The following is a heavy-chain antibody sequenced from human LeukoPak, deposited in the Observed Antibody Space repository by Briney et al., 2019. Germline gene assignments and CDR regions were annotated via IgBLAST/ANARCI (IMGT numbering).Heavy chain of an antibody. CDR2: INHSGST. CDR1: GGSFSGYY. V-gene: IGHV4-34*01. J-gene: IGHJ6*02. CDR3: ARGNYYYYGMDV. Sequence: KPSETLSLTCAVYGGSFSGYYWSWIRQPPGKGLEWIGEINHSGSTNYNPSLKSRVTISVDTSKNQFSLKLSSVTAADTAVYYCARGNYYYYGMDVWGQGTTVTVSS.